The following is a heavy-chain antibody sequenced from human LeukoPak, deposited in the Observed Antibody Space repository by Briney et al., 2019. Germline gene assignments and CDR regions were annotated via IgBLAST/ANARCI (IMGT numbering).Heavy chain of an antibody. CDR1: GFTFSSYD. Sequence: GGSLRLSCAASGFTFSSYDMHWVRQATGKGLEWASAIGTAGDTYYPGSVKGRFTISRENAKNSLYLQMNSLRAGDTAVYYCARGAYSSGWYSYFDPWGEGTLVTVSS. J-gene: IGHJ5*02. CDR2: IGTAGDT. D-gene: IGHD6-19*01. CDR3: ARGAYSSGWYSYFDP. V-gene: IGHV3-13*01.